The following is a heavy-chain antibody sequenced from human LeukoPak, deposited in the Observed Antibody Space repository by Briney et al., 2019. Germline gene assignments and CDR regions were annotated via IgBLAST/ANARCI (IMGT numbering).Heavy chain of an antibody. CDR1: RFTFSSFA. D-gene: IGHD1-26*01. V-gene: IGHV3-30*04. CDR2: ISYDGSNE. Sequence: GGSLRLSCAASRFTFSSFAMHWVRQAPGKGLEWVAVISYDGSNEYYTDSVKGRFTISRDNSKNTLYLQMNSLRDEDTAVYYCARGGVGATTYVWFDPWGQGTLVTVSS. J-gene: IGHJ5*02. CDR3: ARGGVGATTYVWFDP.